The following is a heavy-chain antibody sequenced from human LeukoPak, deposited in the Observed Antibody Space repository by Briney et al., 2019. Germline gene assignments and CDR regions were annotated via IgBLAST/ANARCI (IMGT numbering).Heavy chain of an antibody. V-gene: IGHV2-70*11. CDR2: IDWDDDK. J-gene: IGHJ4*02. CDR3: ARMRRGYSYGHLDY. D-gene: IGHD5-18*01. Sequence: SGPALVKPTQTLTLTCTFSGFSLSTSGMCVSWIRQPPGKALEWLARIDWDDDKYYSTSLKTRLTISKDTSKNQVVLTMTNMDPVDTATYYCARMRRGYSYGHLDYWGQGTLVTVSS. CDR1: GFSLSTSGMC.